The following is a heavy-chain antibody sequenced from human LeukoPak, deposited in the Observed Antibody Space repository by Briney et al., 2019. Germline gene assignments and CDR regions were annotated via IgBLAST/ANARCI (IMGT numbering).Heavy chain of an antibody. J-gene: IGHJ6*02. CDR1: GGSISSYF. V-gene: IGHV4-59*06. CDR2: IYYSGST. Sequence: SETLSLTCTVSGGSISSYFWSWLRQHPGKGLEWIGYIYYSGSTYYNPSLKSRVTISVDTSKNQFSLKLSSVTAADTAVYYCARLYYYGSGSYYKALGYGMDVWGQGTTVTVSS. CDR3: ARLYYYGSGSYYKALGYGMDV. D-gene: IGHD3-10*01.